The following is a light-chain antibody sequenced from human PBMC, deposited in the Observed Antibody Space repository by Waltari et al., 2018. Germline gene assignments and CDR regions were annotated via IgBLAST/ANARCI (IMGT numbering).Light chain of an antibody. CDR2: DVS. Sequence: QSALTQPASVSGSPGQSITISCTGTSGDIGNYKFVSWYQQEPGRAPKLIVYDVSQRPSGISNRLSGPKAGNTASLTISGLQAEDEADYYCSSYTTASSWVFGGGTKLTVL. CDR3: SSYTTASSWV. CDR1: SGDIGNYKF. J-gene: IGLJ3*02. V-gene: IGLV2-14*01.